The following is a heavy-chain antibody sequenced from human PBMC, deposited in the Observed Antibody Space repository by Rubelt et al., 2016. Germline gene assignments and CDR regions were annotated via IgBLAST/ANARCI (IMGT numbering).Heavy chain of an antibody. CDR1: GGSFSGYY. Sequence: QVQLQQWGAGLLKPSETLSLTCAVYGGSFSGYYWSWIRQPPGKGLEWIGEINHSGSTNYNPALKSRVTISVDTSKNPFSLKLSSVTAADTAVYYCAAHYYDSSGYYLWGQGTLVTVSS. V-gene: IGHV4-34*01. D-gene: IGHD3-22*01. CDR3: AAHYYDSSGYYL. J-gene: IGHJ5*02. CDR2: INHSGST.